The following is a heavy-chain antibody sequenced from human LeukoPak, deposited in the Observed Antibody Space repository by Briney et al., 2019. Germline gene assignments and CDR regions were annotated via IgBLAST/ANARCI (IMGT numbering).Heavy chain of an antibody. CDR1: GGSISSYY. V-gene: IGHV4-59*08. J-gene: IGHJ4*02. CDR2: IYYSGST. Sequence: SETLSLTCTVSGGSISSYYWSWIRQPPGKGLEWIGYIYYSGSTNYNPSLKSRVTISVDTSKNQFSLKLSSVTAADTAVYYCARLYYDSSGYYPGFDYWGQGTLVTVSS. CDR3: ARLYYDSSGYYPGFDY. D-gene: IGHD3-22*01.